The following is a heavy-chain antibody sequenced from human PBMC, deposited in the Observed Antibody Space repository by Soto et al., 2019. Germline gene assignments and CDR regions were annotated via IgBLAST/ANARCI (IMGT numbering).Heavy chain of an antibody. CDR2: IIPIFGTV. CDR1: GGTFSNYP. D-gene: IGHD5-12*01. CDR3: ARGNHRWLQLWYFDL. V-gene: IGHV1-69*12. Sequence: QVQLVQSGAEVKKPGSSVKVSCKASGGTFSNYPISWVRQAPGQGLEWMGGIIPIFGTVNYAQKFQGRVTITADESTSTAYMELRSLRSEDTDVYYCARGNHRWLQLWYFDLWGRGTLVTVSS. J-gene: IGHJ2*01.